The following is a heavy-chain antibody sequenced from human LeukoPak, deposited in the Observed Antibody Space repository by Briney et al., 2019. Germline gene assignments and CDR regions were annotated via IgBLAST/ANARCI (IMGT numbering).Heavy chain of an antibody. CDR1: GFTFSNAW. CDR2: IKSKTDGGTI. CDR3: NTENAGYSRSTLAY. V-gene: IGHV3-15*05. D-gene: IGHD2-15*01. J-gene: IGHJ4*02. Sequence: PGGSLRLSCAASGFTFSNAWMSWVRQAPGKGLEWVGRIKSKTDGGTIDCAAPVKGRFTISRGDSENTLYLQMNSLQTEDTAVYYCNTENAGYSRSTLAYWGQGTLVTVSS.